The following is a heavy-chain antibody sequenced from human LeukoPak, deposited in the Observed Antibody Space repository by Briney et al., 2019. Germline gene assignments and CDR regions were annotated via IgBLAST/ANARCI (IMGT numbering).Heavy chain of an antibody. CDR3: ARIWFGEFDY. CDR1: GFTFSSYS. J-gene: IGHJ4*02. V-gene: IGHV3-21*01. D-gene: IGHD3-10*01. CDR2: ISNSSSYI. Sequence: GGSLRLSCAASGFTFSSYSMNWVRQAPGKGLEWVSSISNSSSYIYYADSVKGRFTISRDNAKNSLYLQMNSLRAEDTAVYYCARIWFGEFDYWGQGTLVTVSS.